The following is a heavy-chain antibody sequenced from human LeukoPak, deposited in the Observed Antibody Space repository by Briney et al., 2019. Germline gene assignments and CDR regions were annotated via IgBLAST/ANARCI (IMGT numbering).Heavy chain of an antibody. CDR3: ARGTYSFDWFDP. J-gene: IGHJ5*02. V-gene: IGHV3-23*01. Sequence: GGSLRLSCAASGFTFSSYAMSWVRQAPGKGLEWVSAISGSGGSTYYADSVKGRFTISRDNSKNTLYLQMNSLRAEDTAVYYCARGTYSFDWFDPWGQGTLVTVSS. D-gene: IGHD5-18*01. CDR2: ISGSGGST. CDR1: GFTFSSYA.